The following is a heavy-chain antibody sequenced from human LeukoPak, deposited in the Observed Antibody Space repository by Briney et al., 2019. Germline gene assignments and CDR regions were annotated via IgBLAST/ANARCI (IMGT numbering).Heavy chain of an antibody. J-gene: IGHJ4*02. CDR1: GFTFSRHA. CDR3: ARVFHLIDH. D-gene: IGHD3-3*01. CDR2: ISYDGSNK. Sequence: GRSLRLSCAASGFTFSRHAVHWVRQAPGKGLEWVALISYDGSNKYYAESVKGRFTISRDNAKNILYLQMNSLRAEDTAVYYCARVFHLIDHWGQGTLVTVTS. V-gene: IGHV3-30*04.